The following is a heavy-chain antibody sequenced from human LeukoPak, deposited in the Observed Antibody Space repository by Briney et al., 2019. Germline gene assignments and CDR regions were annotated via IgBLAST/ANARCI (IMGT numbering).Heavy chain of an antibody. Sequence: GGSLRLSRAASGFTFSSYAMSWVRQAPGKGLEWVSAISGSGGSTYYADSVKGRFTISRDNAKNSLYLQMNSLRDEDTAVYYCARHDYAGNSGDYWGQGTLVTVSS. V-gene: IGHV3-23*01. J-gene: IGHJ4*02. CDR2: ISGSGGST. CDR3: ARHDYAGNSGDY. CDR1: GFTFSSYA. D-gene: IGHD4-23*01.